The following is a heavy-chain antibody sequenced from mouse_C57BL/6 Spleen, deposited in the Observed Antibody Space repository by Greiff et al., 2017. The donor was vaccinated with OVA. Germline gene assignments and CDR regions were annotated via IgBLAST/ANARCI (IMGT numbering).Heavy chain of an antibody. CDR1: GFNIKNTY. CDR2: IDPANGNT. V-gene: IGHV14-3*01. J-gene: IGHJ2*01. D-gene: IGHD2-5*01. CDR3: ASPDYYSNYVVFDY. Sequence: VQLQQSVAELVRPGASVKLSCTASGFNIKNTYMHWVKQRPEQGLEWIGRIDPANGNTKYAPKFQGQATITADTSSNTAYLQLSSLAAKDTAIYYCASPDYYSNYVVFDYWGQGTTLTVSS.